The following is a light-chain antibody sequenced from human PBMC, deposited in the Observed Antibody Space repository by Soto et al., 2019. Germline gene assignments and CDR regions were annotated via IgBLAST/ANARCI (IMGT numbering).Light chain of an antibody. J-gene: IGLJ3*02. CDR1: SSNIGAGYD. Sequence: QSVLTQPPSVSGAPGQRVTISCTGSSSNIGAGYDVHWYQQLPGTAPKLLIYGNSNRPSGVPDRFSGSKSGTSASLAITGLQAEDGADYYFQSYDSSLSGWVFGGGTKVTVL. CDR3: QSYDSSLSGWV. CDR2: GNS. V-gene: IGLV1-40*01.